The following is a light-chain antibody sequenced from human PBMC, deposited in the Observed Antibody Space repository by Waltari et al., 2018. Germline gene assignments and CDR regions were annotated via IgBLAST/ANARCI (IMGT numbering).Light chain of an antibody. J-gene: IGKJ5*01. CDR1: QDIKNY. CDR3: QQYSTHAWT. Sequence: DIQMTQSPSSLSASIGDRVTITCRASQDIKNYLAWFQQKPGEAPKLLMYGASTLQSGVPSRFSGSGSGTDFTLTISSLQAGDFGTYFCQQYSTHAWTFGQGTRLEIK. V-gene: IGKV1-16*01. CDR2: GAS.